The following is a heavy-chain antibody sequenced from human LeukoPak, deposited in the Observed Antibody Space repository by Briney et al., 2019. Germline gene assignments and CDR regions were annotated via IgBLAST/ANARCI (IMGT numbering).Heavy chain of an antibody. CDR2: ISGSGGSI. Sequence: GGSLRLSCAASGFTFSSYAMSWVRQAPGKGLEWVSAISGSGGSIYYADSVKGRFTISRDNAKNSLYLQMNSLRAEDTAVYYCARDSKWPLDYWGQGTLVTVSS. D-gene: IGHD5-12*01. J-gene: IGHJ4*02. V-gene: IGHV3-23*01. CDR1: GFTFSSYA. CDR3: ARDSKWPLDY.